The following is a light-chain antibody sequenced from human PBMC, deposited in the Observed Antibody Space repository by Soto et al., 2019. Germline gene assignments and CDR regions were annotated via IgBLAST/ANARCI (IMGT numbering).Light chain of an antibody. CDR1: QNINNY. J-gene: IGKJ5*01. CDR3: QQYENLPT. V-gene: IGKV1-33*01. Sequence: DIQMTQSPSSLSGSVGDRVTITCQASQNINNYLNWYQQKPGRAPKLLIYDASNLEAGVPSRLRGSGSGTDFTFTISSMKPEDIATYYCQQYENLPTFGQGTRLEIK. CDR2: DAS.